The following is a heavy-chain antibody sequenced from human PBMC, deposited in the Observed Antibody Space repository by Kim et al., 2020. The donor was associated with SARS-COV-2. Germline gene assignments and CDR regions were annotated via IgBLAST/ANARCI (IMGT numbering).Heavy chain of an antibody. Sequence: SETLSLTCTVSGGSISSYYWSWIRQPPGKGLEWIGYIYYSGSTNYNPSLKSRVTISVDTSKNQFSLKLSSVTAADTAVYYCARKGGWELPFDYWGQGTLVTVSS. J-gene: IGHJ4*02. CDR1: GGSISSYY. CDR2: IYYSGST. V-gene: IGHV4-59*13. CDR3: ARKGGWELPFDY. D-gene: IGHD1-26*01.